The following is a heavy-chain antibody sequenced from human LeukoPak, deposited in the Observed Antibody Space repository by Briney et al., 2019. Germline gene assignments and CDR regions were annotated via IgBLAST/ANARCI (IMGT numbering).Heavy chain of an antibody. CDR3: AGYGGSYPYYMDV. CDR1: GFTFDDYG. Sequence: GGSLRLSCAASGFTFDDYGMSWVRQAPGKGLEWVSVIYTVGTTYYADSVKGRFTISRDTSTNTLYLQLNSLRAEDTATYYCAGYGGSYPYYMDVWGKGTTVTLSS. CDR2: IYTVGTT. J-gene: IGHJ6*03. V-gene: IGHV3-66*01. D-gene: IGHD1-26*01.